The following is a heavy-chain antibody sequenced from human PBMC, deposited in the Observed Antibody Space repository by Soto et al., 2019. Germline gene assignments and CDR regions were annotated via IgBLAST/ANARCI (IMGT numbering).Heavy chain of an antibody. CDR2: ISSSSSYI. V-gene: IGHV3-21*01. D-gene: IGHD5-18*01. J-gene: IGHJ5*02. Sequence: GSLRLSCAASGFTFSSYSMNWVRQAPGKGLEWVSSISSSSSYIYYADSVKGRFTISRDNAKNSLYLQMNSLRAEDTAVYYCARAGESAGRGYSYGYWFDPWGQGTLVTVSS. CDR1: GFTFSSYS. CDR3: ARAGESAGRGYSYGYWFDP.